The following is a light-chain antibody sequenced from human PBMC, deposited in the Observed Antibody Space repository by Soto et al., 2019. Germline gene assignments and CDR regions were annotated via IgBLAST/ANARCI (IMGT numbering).Light chain of an antibody. Sequence: AIQLTQSPSSLSASVGDRVTITCRASQGISSTLAWYQQKPGKAPKLLIYDASSLESGVPSRFSDSGSGTDFTLTISSLQPEDFATYYCQQFNSYPVTFGGGTKGEIK. CDR3: QQFNSYPVT. CDR2: DAS. CDR1: QGISST. J-gene: IGKJ4*01. V-gene: IGKV1-13*02.